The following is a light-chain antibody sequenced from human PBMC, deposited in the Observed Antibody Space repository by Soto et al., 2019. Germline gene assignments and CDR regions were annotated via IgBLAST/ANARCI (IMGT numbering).Light chain of an antibody. V-gene: IGKV1-39*01. CDR2: AAS. Sequence: DIQMTQSPSSLSASVGDRVTITCRASQSLSSSLNWYQQKPGKAPKLLIYAASSLQSGVPSRFSGSGSGTDFTLTISSLQPEDFATYYCQHSYSTPYTFGQGTKLEIK. J-gene: IGKJ2*01. CDR1: QSLSSS. CDR3: QHSYSTPYT.